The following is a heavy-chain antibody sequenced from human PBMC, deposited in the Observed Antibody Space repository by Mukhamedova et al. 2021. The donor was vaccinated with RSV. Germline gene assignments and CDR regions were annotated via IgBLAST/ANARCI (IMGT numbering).Heavy chain of an antibody. Sequence: GQKLQGRVTMTTDTSTSTAYMELRSLRSDDTAVYYCARDTVEMATITVGNSVLFDYWGQGTLVTVSS. J-gene: IGHJ4*02. D-gene: IGHD5-24*01. V-gene: IGHV1-18*01. CDR3: ARDTVEMATITVGNSVLFDY.